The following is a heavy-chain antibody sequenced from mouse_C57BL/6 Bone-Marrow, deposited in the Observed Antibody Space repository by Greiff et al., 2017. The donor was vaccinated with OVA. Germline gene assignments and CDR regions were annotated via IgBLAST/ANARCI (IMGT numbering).Heavy chain of an antibody. J-gene: IGHJ1*03. CDR1: GYTFTSYW. CDR3: ARGGSSSGYFDV. V-gene: IGHV1-53*01. D-gene: IGHD1-1*01. CDR2: LYPSNGCT. Sequence: QVQLQQPGTELVKPGASVKLSCKASGYTFTSYWMHWVKQRPGQGLEWIGNLYPSNGCTNYNEKFKGKATLTVDKSSSTAYMQLSSLTSEDSAVDYCARGGSSSGYFDVWGTGTTVTVSS.